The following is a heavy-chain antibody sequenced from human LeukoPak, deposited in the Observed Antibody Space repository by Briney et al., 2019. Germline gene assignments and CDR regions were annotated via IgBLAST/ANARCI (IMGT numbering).Heavy chain of an antibody. CDR1: GDSVSSNTAA. D-gene: IGHD1/OR15-1a*01. J-gene: IGHJ4*02. CDR2: TYYRSKWYS. Sequence: SQTLSLTCAISGDSVSSNTAAWNWIRQSPSRGLGWLGRTYYRSKWYSDYAVSVKSRITINPDTSKNQFSLQLDSVTPEDAAVYYCARDYWNNVHYYFDYWGQGTLVTVSS. CDR3: ARDYWNNVHYYFDY. V-gene: IGHV6-1*01.